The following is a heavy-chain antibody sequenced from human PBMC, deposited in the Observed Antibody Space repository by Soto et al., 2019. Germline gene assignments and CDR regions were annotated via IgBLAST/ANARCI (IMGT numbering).Heavy chain of an antibody. Sequence: SSETLSLTCTVSGGSISSYYWSWIRQPPGKGLEWIGYIYYSGSTNYNPSLKSRVTISVDTSKNQFSLKLSSVTAADTAVYYFARGGSSPYYFDFWGQGTLVTVSS. CDR3: ARGGSSPYYFDF. J-gene: IGHJ4*01. V-gene: IGHV4-59*01. CDR1: GGSISSYY. D-gene: IGHD6-6*01. CDR2: IYYSGST.